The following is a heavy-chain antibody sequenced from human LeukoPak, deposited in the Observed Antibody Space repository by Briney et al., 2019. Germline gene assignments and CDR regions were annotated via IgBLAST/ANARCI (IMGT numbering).Heavy chain of an antibody. CDR1: GFTFSSYA. V-gene: IGHV3-23*01. J-gene: IGHJ4*02. Sequence: GGSLRLSCAASGFTFSSYAMSWVRQAPGKGLEWVSAISGSGGSTYYADSVKGRFTISRDNSKNTLYLRMNSRRAEDTAVYYCANEPETVGATHFDYWGQGTLVTVSS. CDR3: ANEPETVGATHFDY. D-gene: IGHD1-26*01. CDR2: ISGSGGST.